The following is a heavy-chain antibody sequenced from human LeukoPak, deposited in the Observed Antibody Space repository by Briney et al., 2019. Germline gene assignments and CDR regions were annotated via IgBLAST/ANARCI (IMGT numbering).Heavy chain of an antibody. Sequence: ASVKVSCKASGYTFNIYGIGWVRQAPGQGLEWMGRISAYSGNTNYAQKLQGRVTMTTDTSTSTAYMELRSLRSDDTAVYYCARGGYSYGYMGYFDYWGQGTLVTVSS. CDR1: GYTFNIYG. CDR2: ISAYSGNT. V-gene: IGHV1-18*01. D-gene: IGHD5-18*01. J-gene: IGHJ4*02. CDR3: ARGGYSYGYMGYFDY.